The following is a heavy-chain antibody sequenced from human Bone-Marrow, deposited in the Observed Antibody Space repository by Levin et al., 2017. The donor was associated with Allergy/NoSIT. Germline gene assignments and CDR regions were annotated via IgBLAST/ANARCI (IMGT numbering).Heavy chain of an antibody. J-gene: IGHJ4*02. CDR2: IYYSGST. CDR1: GGSISSGDYY. CDR3: ARSPPWNMIVVVPSGFDY. D-gene: IGHD3-22*01. V-gene: IGHV4-30-4*01. Sequence: ASETLSLTCTVSGGSISSGDYYWSWIRQPPGKGLEWIGYIYYSGSTYYNPSLKSRVTISVDTSKNQFSLKLSSVTAADTAVYYCARSPPWNMIVVVPSGFDYWGQGTLVTVSS.